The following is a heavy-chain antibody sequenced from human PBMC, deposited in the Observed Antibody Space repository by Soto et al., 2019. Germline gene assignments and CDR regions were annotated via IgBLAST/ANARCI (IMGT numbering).Heavy chain of an antibody. CDR2: MNPNSGNT. CDR3: ARGREYYYDSSGYYDAFDI. D-gene: IGHD3-22*01. J-gene: IGHJ3*02. CDR1: GYTFTSYD. V-gene: IGHV1-8*01. Sequence: QVQLVQSGAEVKKPGASVKVSCKASGYTFTSYDINWVRQATGQGLEWMGWMNPNSGNTGYAQKFQGRVTMTRNTSISTAYMELSSLRSEDTTVYYCARGREYYYDSSGYYDAFDIWGQGTMVTVSS.